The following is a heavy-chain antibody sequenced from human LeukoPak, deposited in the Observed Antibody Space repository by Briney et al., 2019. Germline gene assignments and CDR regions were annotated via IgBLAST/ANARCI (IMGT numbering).Heavy chain of an antibody. CDR2: MSYDGNYK. J-gene: IGHJ4*02. V-gene: IGHV3-30*15. D-gene: IGHD1-26*01. Sequence: GGSLRLSCAASGVTLSDHHMDWVRQAPGKGLEWVAVMSYDGNYKHHADSVKGRFTISRDNSRNTLSLQMSSLRGEDTAVYYCASGSYHEHWGQGTLVTVSS. CDR3: ASGSYHEH. CDR1: GVTLSDHH.